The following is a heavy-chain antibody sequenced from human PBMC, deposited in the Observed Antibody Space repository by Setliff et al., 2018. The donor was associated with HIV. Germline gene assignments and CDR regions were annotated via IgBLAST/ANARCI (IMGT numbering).Heavy chain of an antibody. CDR3: ARHGGGNRYNNFWSGYYSFFDH. D-gene: IGHD3-3*01. V-gene: IGHV5-51*01. J-gene: IGHJ4*02. Sequence: GESLKISCKGSGYSFTNYWVGWVRQMPGNGLEWMGLIWPDDSDTMYSPSFQGQVTMSADKSISTAYLQWSSLKAPDTAMYYCARHGGGNRYNNFWSGYYSFFDHWGQGTLVTVSS. CDR1: GYSFTNYW. CDR2: IWPDDSDT.